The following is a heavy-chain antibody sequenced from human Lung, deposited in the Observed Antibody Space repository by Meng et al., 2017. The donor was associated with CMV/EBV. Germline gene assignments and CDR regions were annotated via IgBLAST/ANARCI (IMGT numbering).Heavy chain of an antibody. Sequence: ASVKVSCKASGYTFTGYFIHWVRQAPGQGLEWMGWINPNSGGTIYAQKFQGRFTMTRDTSITTAYLELSRLRSDDTALYYCARGSVAGTAVEWFDPWGQGSLVXVSS. V-gene: IGHV1-2*02. J-gene: IGHJ5*02. D-gene: IGHD6-19*01. CDR3: ARGSVAGTAVEWFDP. CDR2: INPNSGGT. CDR1: GYTFTGYF.